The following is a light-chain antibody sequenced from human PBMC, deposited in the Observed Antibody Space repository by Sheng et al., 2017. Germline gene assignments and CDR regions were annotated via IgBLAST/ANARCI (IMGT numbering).Light chain of an antibody. J-gene: IGLJ2*01. CDR3: GTWDSSLSGV. Sequence: QSVLTQPPSVSAAPGQKVTISCSGSSSNIGNNYVSWYQQLPGTAPKLLIYDNNKRPSGIPDRFSGSKSDTSATLGITGLQTGDEADYYCGTWDSSLSGVFGGGTKLTVL. CDR1: SSNIGNNY. V-gene: IGLV1-51*01. CDR2: DNN.